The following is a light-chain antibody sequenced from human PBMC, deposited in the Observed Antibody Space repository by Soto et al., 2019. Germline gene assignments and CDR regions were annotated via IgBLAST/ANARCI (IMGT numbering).Light chain of an antibody. J-gene: IGKJ5*01. V-gene: IGKV4-1*01. Sequence: DFVMTQSPDSLAVSLGERATINCKSSQSVLSSSNNKNYLAWFQQKPGQPPKLLIYWASARKPGVPDRFIGSGSGTDFTLTITSLQAEDFAVYYCQQYGSSPMTFGQGTRLEIK. CDR2: WAS. CDR1: QSVLSSSNNKNY. CDR3: QQYGSSPMT.